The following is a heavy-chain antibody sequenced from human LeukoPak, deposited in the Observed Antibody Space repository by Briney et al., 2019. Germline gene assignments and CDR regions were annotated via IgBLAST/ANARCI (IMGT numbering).Heavy chain of an antibody. Sequence: PSETLSLTCTVSGGSISSGSYYWSWIRQPAGKGLEWIGRIYTSGSTNYNPSLKSRVTISVDTSKNQFSLKLSSVTAADTAVYYCARGERFIAVAGNWGQGTLVTVSS. CDR1: GGSISSGSYY. D-gene: IGHD6-19*01. J-gene: IGHJ4*02. V-gene: IGHV4-61*02. CDR3: ARGERFIAVAGN. CDR2: IYTSGST.